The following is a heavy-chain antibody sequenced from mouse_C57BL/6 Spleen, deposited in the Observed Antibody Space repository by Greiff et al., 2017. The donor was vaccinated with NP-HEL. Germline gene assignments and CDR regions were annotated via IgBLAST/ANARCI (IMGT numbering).Heavy chain of an antibody. J-gene: IGHJ2*01. CDR1: GYSFTDYN. D-gene: IGHD1-1*01. V-gene: IGHV1-39*01. CDR2: INPNYGTT. CDR3: ARTRITTVVATDYFDY. Sequence: EVQGVESGPELVKPGASVKISCKASGYSFTDYNMNWVKQSNGKSLEWIGVINPNYGTTSYNQKFKGKATLTVDQSSSTAYMQLNSLTSEDSAVYYCARTRITTVVATDYFDYWGQGTTLTVSS.